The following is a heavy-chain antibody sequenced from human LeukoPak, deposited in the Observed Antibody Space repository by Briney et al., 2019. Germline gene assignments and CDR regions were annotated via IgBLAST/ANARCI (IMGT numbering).Heavy chain of an antibody. CDR3: ARVLAILELDTTDFYMDV. J-gene: IGHJ6*03. Sequence: PSETLSLTCAVSGASISSHYWSWIRQPPGKGLEWIGYTSGSISDNPSLKSRVAVSVDPSQNQVSLSLTSVTAADTAVYYCARVLAILELDTTDFYMDVWGKGNTVTVSS. CDR1: GASISSHY. D-gene: IGHD3/OR15-3a*01. CDR2: TSGSI. V-gene: IGHV4-59*11.